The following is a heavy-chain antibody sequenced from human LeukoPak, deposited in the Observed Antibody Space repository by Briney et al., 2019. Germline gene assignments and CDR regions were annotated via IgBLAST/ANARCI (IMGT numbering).Heavy chain of an antibody. V-gene: IGHV3-9*01. D-gene: IGHD4-11*01. J-gene: IGHJ6*02. CDR2: ISWNSGSI. CDR1: GFTFDDYA. Sequence: PGGSLRLSCAASGFTFDDYAMHSVRHAPGKGLEWVSGISWNSGSIGYADSVKGRFTISRDNAKNSLYLQMNSLRAEDTALYYCAKGSSPQCGMDVWGQGTTVTVSS. CDR3: AKGSSPQCGMDV.